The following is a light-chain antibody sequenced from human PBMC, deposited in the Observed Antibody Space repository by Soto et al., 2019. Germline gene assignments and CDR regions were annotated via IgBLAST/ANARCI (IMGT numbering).Light chain of an antibody. CDR2: DVT. Sequence: QSALTQPPSASGSPGQSVTISCTGASSDVGGYDFVSWYQQHPGKAPKLMIYDVTTRPSGVPDRFSGSKSGNTASLTVSGLQADDEADYYCSSYAGSSRPVAFVGGTKLTVL. V-gene: IGLV2-8*01. J-gene: IGLJ2*01. CDR3: SSYAGSSRPVA. CDR1: SSDVGGYDF.